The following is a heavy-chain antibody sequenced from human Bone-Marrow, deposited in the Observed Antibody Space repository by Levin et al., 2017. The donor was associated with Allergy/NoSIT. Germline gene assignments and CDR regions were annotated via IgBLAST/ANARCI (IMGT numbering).Heavy chain of an antibody. V-gene: IGHV4-39*01. Sequence: ASETLSLICSVSGGSIGSSSNYWAWLRRPPGMGLEWIGSVYSGGTTYYNPSLKSRVTISVDTSKNQFSLKLNSVTAADTALYFCARRTNLLTYYPYCFDSWGQGALVPFSS. D-gene: IGHD3-9*01. CDR2: VYSGGTT. CDR1: GGSIGSSSNY. CDR3: ARRTNLLTYYPYCFDS. J-gene: IGHJ4*02.